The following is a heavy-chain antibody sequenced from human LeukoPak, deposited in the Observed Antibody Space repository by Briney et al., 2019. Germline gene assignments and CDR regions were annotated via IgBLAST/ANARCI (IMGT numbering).Heavy chain of an antibody. CDR3: ARVAAAGKGFDH. CDR2: IRYDGSNK. V-gene: IGHV3-30*02. J-gene: IGHJ4*02. CDR1: GFAFSSYG. Sequence: PGGSLRLSCAASGFAFSSYGMHWVRQAPGKGLEWVLFIRYDGSNKYYADSVKGRFTISRDNSKNTLYLQMNSLRAGDTAVYYCARVAAAGKGFDHWGQGTLVTVSS. D-gene: IGHD6-13*01.